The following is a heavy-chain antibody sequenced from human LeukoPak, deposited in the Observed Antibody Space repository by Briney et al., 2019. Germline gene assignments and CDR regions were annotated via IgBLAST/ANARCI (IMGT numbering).Heavy chain of an antibody. V-gene: IGHV4-59*08. CDR2: IYCSGST. CDR3: ARHPGRGGYPIDY. D-gene: IGHD5-24*01. J-gene: IGHJ4*02. Sequence: PSETLSLTCTVSGGSISSYYWSWIRQPPGKGLEWIGYIYCSGSTNYNPSLKSRVTISVDTSKNQFSLKLSSVTAADTAVYYCARHPGRGGYPIDYWGQGTLVTVSS. CDR1: GGSISSYY.